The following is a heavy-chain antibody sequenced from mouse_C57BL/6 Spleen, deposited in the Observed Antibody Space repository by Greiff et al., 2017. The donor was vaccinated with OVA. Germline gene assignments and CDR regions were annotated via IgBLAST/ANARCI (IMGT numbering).Heavy chain of an antibody. CDR3: ARRRSSGYFDY. CDR2: IYPGDGDT. V-gene: IGHV1-82*01. Sequence: VQLQQSGPELVKPGASVKISCKASGYAFSSSWMNWVKQRPGKGLEWIGRIYPGDGDTNYNGKFKGNATLTADKSSSTAYMQLSSLTSEDSAVYFCARRRSSGYFDYWGQGTTLTVSS. D-gene: IGHD3-2*02. CDR1: GYAFSSSW. J-gene: IGHJ2*01.